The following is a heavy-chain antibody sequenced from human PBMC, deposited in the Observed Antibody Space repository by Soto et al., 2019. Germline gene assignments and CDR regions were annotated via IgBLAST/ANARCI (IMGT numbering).Heavy chain of an antibody. CDR1: GYHFTSYW. D-gene: IGHD3-10*01. V-gene: IGHV5-51*01. CDR2: ICPGDSDT. CDR3: ARHTSPNDLCFVVPLPSDGMDV. Sequence: GESPKIPCKSPGYHFTSYWIGWVRQIPGKGLEWMRIICPGDSDTRYSPPCQGQITHPADKPLRPAYPQCSSLKASETAMYYCARHTSPNDLCFVVPLPSDGMDVWGQGTTVTVSS. J-gene: IGHJ6*02.